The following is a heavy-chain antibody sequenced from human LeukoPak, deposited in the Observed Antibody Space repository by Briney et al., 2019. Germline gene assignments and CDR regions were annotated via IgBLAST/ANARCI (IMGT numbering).Heavy chain of an antibody. D-gene: IGHD4-17*01. CDR2: IYSDGST. CDR1: GFIVSGDF. V-gene: IGHV3-53*05. CDR3: ATDISTVTTFFDY. J-gene: IGHJ4*02. Sequence: GGSLRLSCAASGFIVSGDFMSWVRQAPGKGLEWVSVIYSDGSTYYADSVKGRFTISRDNSKNTLDLQMTGLRSEDTAVYYCATDISTVTTFFDYWGQGTLVTVSS.